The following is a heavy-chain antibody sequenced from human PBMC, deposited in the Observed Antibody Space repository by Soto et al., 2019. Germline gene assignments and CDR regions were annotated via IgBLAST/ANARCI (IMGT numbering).Heavy chain of an antibody. D-gene: IGHD6-13*01. J-gene: IGHJ4*02. Sequence: GGSLRLSCAASGLTFSSYAMSWVRQAPGKGLEWVSAISGSGGSTYYADSVKGRFTISRDNSKNTLYLQMNSLRAEDTAVYYCAKAAGYSSSWYGNYFDYWGQGTLVTVSS. CDR3: AKAAGYSSSWYGNYFDY. V-gene: IGHV3-23*01. CDR1: GLTFSSYA. CDR2: ISGSGGST.